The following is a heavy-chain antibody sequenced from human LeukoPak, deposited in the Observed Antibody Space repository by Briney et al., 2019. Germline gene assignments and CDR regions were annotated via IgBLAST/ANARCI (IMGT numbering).Heavy chain of an antibody. Sequence: GGSLRLSCEASGFTFSSYSMNWVRQAPGKGMEWVSYISFSSATIHYADSVKGRFTISRDNAKNSLYLQLNSLRAEDTALYYCARDTHYYGSGSPAFDLWGRGTMVTVSS. CDR1: GFTFSSYS. CDR3: ARDTHYYGSGSPAFDL. J-gene: IGHJ3*01. CDR2: ISFSSATI. D-gene: IGHD3-10*01. V-gene: IGHV3-48*01.